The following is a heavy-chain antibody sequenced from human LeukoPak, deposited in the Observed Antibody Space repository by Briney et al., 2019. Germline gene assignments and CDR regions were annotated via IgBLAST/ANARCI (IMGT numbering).Heavy chain of an antibody. Sequence: GASVKVSCKASGYTFTGYYFHWVRQAPGQGLEWMGRINSNSGATNYAQKFQGRVTMTRDTSISTAYMELSRLRSDDTAVYYCARADYGDYEFDYWGQGTLVTVSS. V-gene: IGHV1-2*06. CDR1: GYTFTGYY. CDR2: INSNSGAT. D-gene: IGHD4-17*01. CDR3: ARADYGDYEFDY. J-gene: IGHJ4*02.